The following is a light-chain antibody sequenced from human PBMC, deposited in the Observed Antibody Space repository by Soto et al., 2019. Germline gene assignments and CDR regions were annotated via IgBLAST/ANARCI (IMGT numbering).Light chain of an antibody. J-gene: IGKJ1*01. V-gene: IGKV1-5*03. CDR2: KAS. CDR1: QSIGSW. Sequence: IQMTQSPSILSASVGDRVTITCRASQSIGSWLAWYQQKPGKAPKLLIYKASSLESGVPSRFSGSGSGTEFTLTISSLQPDDFATYYCQQYNSYWWTFGQGTKVDIK. CDR3: QQYNSYWWT.